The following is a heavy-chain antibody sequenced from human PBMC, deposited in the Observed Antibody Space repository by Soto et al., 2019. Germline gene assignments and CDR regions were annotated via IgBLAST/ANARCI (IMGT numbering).Heavy chain of an antibody. CDR3: ARDQYYYDSSGYYYNWFDP. J-gene: IGHJ5*02. CDR1: GFTFSSYG. CDR2: IWYDGSNK. D-gene: IGHD3-22*01. V-gene: IGHV3-33*01. Sequence: GGSLRLSCAASGFTFSSYGMHWVRQAPGKGLEWVAVIWYDGSNKYYADSVKGRFTISRDNSKNTLYLQMNSLRAEDTAVYYCARDQYYYDSSGYYYNWFDPWGQGTLVTVSS.